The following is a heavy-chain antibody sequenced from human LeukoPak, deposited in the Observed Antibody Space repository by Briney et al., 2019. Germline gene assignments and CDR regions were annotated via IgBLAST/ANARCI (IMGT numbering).Heavy chain of an antibody. CDR2: IIPILGIA. CDR1: GGTFISYT. Sequence: SVKVSCKASGGTFISYTISWVRQAPGQGREWMGRIIPILGIANYVQKFQGRVTITADKATSTAYMELSSLRSEDTAVYYCAREVPDSSGFSPSKVGPIYYFDYWGQGTLVTVSS. D-gene: IGHD3-22*01. J-gene: IGHJ4*02. CDR3: AREVPDSSGFSPSKVGPIYYFDY. V-gene: IGHV1-69*04.